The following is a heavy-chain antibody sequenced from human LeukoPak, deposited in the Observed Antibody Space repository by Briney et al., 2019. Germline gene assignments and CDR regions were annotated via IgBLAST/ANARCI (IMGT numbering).Heavy chain of an antibody. D-gene: IGHD2-2*01. J-gene: IGHJ4*02. Sequence: SETLSLTCTVSGGSISSYYWSWIRQPPGKGLEWIGYIYYSGSTNYNPSLKSRVIISEDTSKNQFSLKLSSVTAADTAVYYCARVESTSCFDYWGQGTLVTVSS. CDR2: IYYSGST. V-gene: IGHV4-59*01. CDR1: GGSISSYY. CDR3: ARVESTSCFDY.